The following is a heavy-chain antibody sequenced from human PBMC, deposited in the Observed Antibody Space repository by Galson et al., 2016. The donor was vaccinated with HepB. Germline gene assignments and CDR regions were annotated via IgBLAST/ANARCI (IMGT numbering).Heavy chain of an antibody. J-gene: IGHJ3*01. CDR3: ANHGEITRALDV. D-gene: IGHD3-10*01. V-gene: IGHV3-23*01. Sequence: SLRLSCAASGFTFSNYAMSWVRQAPGKGLEWVSSITSSGGGTFYADSVKGRFTISRDNSKNTLYLQVNGLGAEDTALYHCANHGEITRALDVWGQGTMVTVSS. CDR1: GFTFSNYA. CDR2: ITSSGGGT.